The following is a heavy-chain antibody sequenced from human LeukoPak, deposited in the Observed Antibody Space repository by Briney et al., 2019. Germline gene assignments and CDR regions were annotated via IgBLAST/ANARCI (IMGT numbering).Heavy chain of an antibody. CDR2: IIPILGIA. J-gene: IGHJ3*02. CDR1: GGTFSSYT. CDR3: ASPRALYCSSTSCQTANGAFDI. V-gene: IGHV1-69*02. Sequence: SVKVSCKASGGTFSSYTISWVRQAPGQGLEWMGRIIPILGIANYAQKFQGRVTITADKSTGTAYMELSSLRSEDTAVYYCASPRALYCSSTSCQTANGAFDIWGQGTMVTVS. D-gene: IGHD2-2*01.